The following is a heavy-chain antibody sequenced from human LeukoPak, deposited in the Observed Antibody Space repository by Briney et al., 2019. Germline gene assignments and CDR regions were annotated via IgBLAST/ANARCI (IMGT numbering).Heavy chain of an antibody. D-gene: IGHD6-13*01. Sequence: GGSLRLSCAASEFTFSSYSMNWVRQAPGKGLEWVSSISSSNNYIYYADSVKGRFTISRDNAKNSLYLQMNSLRAEDTAVYYCARVGELAPIDYRGQGILVTVSS. J-gene: IGHJ4*02. CDR3: ARVGELAPIDY. CDR2: ISSSNNYI. CDR1: EFTFSSYS. V-gene: IGHV3-21*01.